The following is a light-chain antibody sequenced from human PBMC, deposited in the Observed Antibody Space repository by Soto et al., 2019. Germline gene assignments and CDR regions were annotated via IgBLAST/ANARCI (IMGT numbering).Light chain of an antibody. V-gene: IGLV2-14*01. CDR1: SSDFGNFNY. CDR2: EVT. CDR3: SSYTSINTRL. Sequence: QSALTQPASVSGSPGQSITISCTGASSDFGNFNYVSWYQQHPGKVPKLIIYEVTSRPSGVSNRFSGSKSDNTASLTISGLPAEDEAYYYCSSYTSINTRLFGGGTKLTVL. J-gene: IGLJ3*02.